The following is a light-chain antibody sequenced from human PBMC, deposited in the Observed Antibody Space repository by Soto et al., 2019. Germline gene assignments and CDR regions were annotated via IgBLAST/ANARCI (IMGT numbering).Light chain of an antibody. Sequence: DIQMTQSPSTLSASVGDRVTITCRASQSISSWLAWYQQKPGKAPKLLIYDASSLESGVPSRFSCSGSGTEFTLTISILQPDDFATYYCQQYNSYSETFGQGTKVEIK. J-gene: IGKJ1*01. CDR3: QQYNSYSET. CDR2: DAS. V-gene: IGKV1-5*01. CDR1: QSISSW.